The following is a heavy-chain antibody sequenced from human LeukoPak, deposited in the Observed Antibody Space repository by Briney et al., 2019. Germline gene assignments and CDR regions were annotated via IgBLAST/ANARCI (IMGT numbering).Heavy chain of an antibody. D-gene: IGHD5-12*01. V-gene: IGHV3-21*01. CDR2: ISSSSSYI. CDR1: GFTFSNAW. J-gene: IGHJ4*02. Sequence: GGSLRLSCAASGFTFSNAWMSWVRQAPGKGLEWASSISSSSSYIYYADSVKGRFTISRDNAKNSLYLQMNSLRAEDTAVYYCARVLVATAYYFDYWGQGTLVTVSS. CDR3: ARVLVATAYYFDY.